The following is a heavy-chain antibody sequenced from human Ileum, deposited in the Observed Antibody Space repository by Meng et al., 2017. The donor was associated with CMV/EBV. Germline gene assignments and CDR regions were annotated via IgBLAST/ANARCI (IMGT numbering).Heavy chain of an antibody. CDR3: ARDILIGYIRHNYFDP. CDR1: GCSLGSHGF. J-gene: IGHJ5*02. V-gene: IGHV4-61*02. CDR2: ISTGGST. Sequence: QLHLQGSGPASVTPSQTPSLTCTSCGCSLGSHGFWRWLRQPAGKGLEWIARISTGGSTSYNPSLKSLVALSLDTSKNQFSLRLSSVTAADTAIYYCARDILIGYIRHNYFDPWGQGTLVTVSS. D-gene: IGHD3-9*01.